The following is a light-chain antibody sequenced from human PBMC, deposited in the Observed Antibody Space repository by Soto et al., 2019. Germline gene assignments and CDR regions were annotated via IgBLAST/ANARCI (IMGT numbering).Light chain of an antibody. Sequence: QSALTQPASVSGSPGQTITISCTGTSSDVGRHNFVSWYQQHPGKAPKLLIYDVSNRPSGVSNRFSGSKSSNTASLTISGLQAEDEADYYFSSYTSTSTPYVFGSGTKLTVL. V-gene: IGLV2-14*01. CDR1: SSDVGRHNF. CDR3: SSYTSTSTPYV. J-gene: IGLJ1*01. CDR2: DVS.